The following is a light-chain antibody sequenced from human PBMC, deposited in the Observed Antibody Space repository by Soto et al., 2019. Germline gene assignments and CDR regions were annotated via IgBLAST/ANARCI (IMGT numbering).Light chain of an antibody. CDR1: QGISNY. V-gene: IGKV1-27*01. J-gene: IGKJ1*01. Sequence: DIQMTQSPSSLSASVGDRVTITCRASQGISNYLAWYQQQPGKVPKLLIYVASTLQSGVPSRFSGSGSGTDFTLTISSLQPEDVATYYCHKYNSAPWTFGQGNKVEIK. CDR3: HKYNSAPWT. CDR2: VAS.